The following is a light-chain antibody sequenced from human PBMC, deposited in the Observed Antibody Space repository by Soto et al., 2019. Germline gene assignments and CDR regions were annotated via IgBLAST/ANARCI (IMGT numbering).Light chain of an antibody. Sequence: QSALTQPASVSGSPGQSITISCTGTSSHVRSYNLVSWYQQHPGKAPKVMIYEGSKRPSGVSNRFSGSKSGNTASLTISGLQAEDEADYYCCSYAASNTFVFGTGTKVTVL. J-gene: IGLJ1*01. CDR1: SSHVRSYNL. CDR2: EGS. V-gene: IGLV2-23*01. CDR3: CSYAASNTFV.